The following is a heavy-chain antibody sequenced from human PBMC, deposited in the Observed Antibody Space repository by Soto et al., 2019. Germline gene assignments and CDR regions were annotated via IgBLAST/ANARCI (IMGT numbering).Heavy chain of an antibody. J-gene: IGHJ4*02. Sequence: GGSLRLSCAASGFTFSSYWMHWVRQAPGKGLVWVSRINSDGSSTSYADSVKGRFTTSRDNAKNTLYLQMNSLRAEDTAVYYCARTHTAMGHFDYWGQGTLVTVS. CDR3: ARTHTAMGHFDY. V-gene: IGHV3-74*01. CDR2: INSDGSST. CDR1: GFTFSSYW. D-gene: IGHD5-18*01.